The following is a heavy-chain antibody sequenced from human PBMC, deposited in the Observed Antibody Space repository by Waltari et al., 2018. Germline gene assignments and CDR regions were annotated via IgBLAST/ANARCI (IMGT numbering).Heavy chain of an antibody. CDR2: VDPEDGET. CDR1: GYTFTDYY. J-gene: IGHJ3*02. V-gene: IGHV1-69-2*01. CDR3: LLASGSYYNVGAFDI. Sequence: EVQLVQAGAEVKKQGATVKIHSKVAGYTFTDYYMHCVQQAPGKGLEWMELVDPEDGETIYAEKFQGRVTITADTSTATAYMELSSLRSEDTAVYYCLLASGSYYNVGAFDIWGQGTMVTVSS. D-gene: IGHD3-10*01.